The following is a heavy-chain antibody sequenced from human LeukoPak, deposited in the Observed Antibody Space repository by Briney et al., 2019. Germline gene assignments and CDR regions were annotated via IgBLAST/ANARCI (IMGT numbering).Heavy chain of an antibody. CDR2: IYYSGST. Sequence: PSETLSLTCTVSGGSISSSSYYGGWIRQPPGKGLEGIGSIYYSGSTNYNPSLKRRVTITVDTSKTQFSLKLSSVTAADTAVYYCARGFGIPGTSTFDYWGQGTLVTVSS. J-gene: IGHJ4*02. CDR1: GGSISSSSYY. D-gene: IGHD1-14*01. CDR3: ARGFGIPGTSTFDY. V-gene: IGHV4-39*07.